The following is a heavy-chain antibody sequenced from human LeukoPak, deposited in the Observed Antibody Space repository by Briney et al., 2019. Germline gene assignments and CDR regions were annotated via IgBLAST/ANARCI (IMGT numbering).Heavy chain of an antibody. CDR2: IYYSGST. D-gene: IGHD1-1*01. J-gene: IGHJ5*02. V-gene: IGHV4-39*01. CDR3: ARGYDLKRFDP. Sequence: PSETLSLTCTVSGGSISSSSNYWGRIRQPPGKGLEWIGSIYYSGSTYYNPSLKSRVTISVDTSKNQFSLKLSSVTAADTAVYYCARGYDLKRFDPWGQGTLVTVSS. CDR1: GGSISSSSNY.